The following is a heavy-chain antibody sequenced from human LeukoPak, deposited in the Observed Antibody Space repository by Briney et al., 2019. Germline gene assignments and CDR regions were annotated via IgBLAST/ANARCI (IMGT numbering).Heavy chain of an antibody. CDR1: GFTFSSYS. CDR2: ISSSSSYI. D-gene: IGHD2-15*01. V-gene: IGHV3-21*01. J-gene: IGHJ3*02. CDR3: AWGYCSGGSCLSAFDI. Sequence: GGSLRLSCAASGFTFSSYSMNWVRQAPGKGLEWVSSISSSSSYIYYADSVKGRFTISRDNAKNPLYLQMNSLRAEDTAVYYCAWGYCSGGSCLSAFDIWGQGTMVTVSS.